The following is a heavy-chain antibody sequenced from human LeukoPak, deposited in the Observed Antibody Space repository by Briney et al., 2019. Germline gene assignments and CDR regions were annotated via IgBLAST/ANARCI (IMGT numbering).Heavy chain of an antibody. D-gene: IGHD2-8*01. Sequence: GGSLRLSCTASGFTFGDYALSWVRQAPGKGLEWVVFIRKKGFGGTTEYAASVKGRFTISRDDSKSIAYLQMNSLKTEDTAVYYCTRANCVNGVCYHFDYWGQGTLVTVSS. CDR2: IRKKGFGGTT. CDR3: TRANCVNGVCYHFDY. CDR1: GFTFGDYA. V-gene: IGHV3-49*04. J-gene: IGHJ4*02.